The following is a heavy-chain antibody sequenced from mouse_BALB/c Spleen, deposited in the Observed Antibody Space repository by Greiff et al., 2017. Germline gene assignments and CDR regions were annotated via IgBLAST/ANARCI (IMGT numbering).Heavy chain of an antibody. Sequence: EVMLVESGGGLVQPGGSLRLSCATSGFTFSDFYMEWVRQPPGKRLEWIAASRNTANAYTTAYIASVKGRFIVSRDTSQSILYLQMNALRAEDTAIDYCARDDYYGSSFAYWGQGTMVTVSA. CDR2: SRNTANAYTT. V-gene: IGHV7-1*02. J-gene: IGHJ3*01. CDR1: GFTFSDFY. CDR3: ARDDYYGSSFAY. D-gene: IGHD1-1*01.